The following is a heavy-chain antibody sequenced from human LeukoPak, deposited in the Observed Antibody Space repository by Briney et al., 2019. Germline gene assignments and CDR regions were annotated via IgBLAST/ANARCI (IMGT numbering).Heavy chain of an antibody. CDR2: IKQDGSEK. J-gene: IGHJ4*02. CDR3: ARDSVHGYYDSSGYSTLFDY. Sequence: GGSLRLSCAASGFTFSSYWMSWVRQAPGKGLEWVANIKQDGSEKYYADSVKGRFTISRDNGKNSLYLQMNSLRAEDTAVYYCARDSVHGYYDSSGYSTLFDYWGQGTLVTVSS. CDR1: GFTFSSYW. V-gene: IGHV3-7*01. D-gene: IGHD3-22*01.